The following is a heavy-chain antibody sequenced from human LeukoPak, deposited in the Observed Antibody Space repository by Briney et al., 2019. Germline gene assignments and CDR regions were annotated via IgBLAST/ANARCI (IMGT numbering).Heavy chain of an antibody. Sequence: PETLSLTCTVSGGSISSYYWSWIRQPPGKGLEWIGYIYYSGSTNYNPSLKSRVTISVDTSKNQFSLKLSSVTAADTAVYYCARVGQWFETHDAFDIWGQGTMVTVSS. V-gene: IGHV4-59*01. CDR1: GGSISSYY. CDR2: IYYSGST. J-gene: IGHJ3*02. D-gene: IGHD3-10*01. CDR3: ARVGQWFETHDAFDI.